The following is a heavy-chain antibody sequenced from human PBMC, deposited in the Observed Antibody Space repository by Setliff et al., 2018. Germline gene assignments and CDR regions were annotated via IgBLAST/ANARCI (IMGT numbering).Heavy chain of an antibody. CDR2: ISYDGTIT. V-gene: IGHV3-30*04. D-gene: IGHD2-15*01. Sequence: GSLRLSCAASGFLYSNNAFHWVRQTPGKGLEWVAVISYDGTITHYVDSVKGRFSISRDNSQNTLYLQMNSLSPEDTALYYCASSSGGNYEAYFDYWGQGTLVTVS. CDR1: GFLYSNNA. CDR3: ASSSGGNYEAYFDY. J-gene: IGHJ4*02.